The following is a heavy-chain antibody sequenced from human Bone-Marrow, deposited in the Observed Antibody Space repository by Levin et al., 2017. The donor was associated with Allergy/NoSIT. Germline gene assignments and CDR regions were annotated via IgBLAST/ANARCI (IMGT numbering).Heavy chain of an antibody. D-gene: IGHD3-9*01. J-gene: IGHJ2*01. CDR1: GGSISSYY. Sequence: MSSETLSLTCTVFGGSISSYYWSWIRQPPGKGLEWIGYIHNSGSTNYNPSLKSRVTISVDTSKNQFSLKVTSVTAADTAVYYCARPWNTGYDWYFDLWGRGTLVTVSS. CDR3: ARPWNTGYDWYFDL. CDR2: IHNSGST. V-gene: IGHV4-59*01.